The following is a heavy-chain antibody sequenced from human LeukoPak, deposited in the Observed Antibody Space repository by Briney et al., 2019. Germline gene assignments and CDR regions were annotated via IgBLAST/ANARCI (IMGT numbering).Heavy chain of an antibody. J-gene: IGHJ3*02. CDR2: IYPGDSDT. D-gene: IGHD1-1*01. CDR1: GYIFTNYW. CDR3: ARWDQLERRKAFDI. V-gene: IGHV5-51*01. Sequence: GESLKISWKGSGYIFTNYWIGWVRQLPGKGLEWMGIIYPGDSDTRYSPSFQGQVTISADKSISTAYLQWSSLKASDTAMYYCARWDQLERRKAFDIWGQGTMVTVSS.